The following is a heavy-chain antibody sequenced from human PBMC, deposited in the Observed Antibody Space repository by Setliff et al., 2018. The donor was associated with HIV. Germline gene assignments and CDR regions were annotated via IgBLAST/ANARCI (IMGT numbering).Heavy chain of an antibody. CDR2: IYNSGST. CDR3: ARETNASGSLTAYWYFDL. V-gene: IGHV4-38-2*02. D-gene: IGHD3-10*01. CDR1: GYSISSGYY. J-gene: IGHJ2*01. Sequence: KPSETLSLTCAVSGYSISSGYYWGWIRQPPGKGLEWIGYIYNSGSTYYEPSLRGRVTISIDRSKNQFSLKLNSVTAADTAVYYCARETNASGSLTAYWYFDLWGRGTLVTVSS.